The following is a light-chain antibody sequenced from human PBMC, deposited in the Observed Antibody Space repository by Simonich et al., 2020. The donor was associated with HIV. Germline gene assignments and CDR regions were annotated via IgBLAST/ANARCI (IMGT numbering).Light chain of an antibody. CDR3: QQYGNSPMYT. V-gene: IGKV3D-20*01. Sequence: EIVMTQSPATLSVSPGERATLSCRASQSLSSSYLAWYQQKPGLAPRLLHYDASSRATGIPDRFSGSGSGTDFTLTISRLEPEDFAVYYCQQYGNSPMYTFGQGTRLEIK. J-gene: IGKJ2*01. CDR1: QSLSSSY. CDR2: DAS.